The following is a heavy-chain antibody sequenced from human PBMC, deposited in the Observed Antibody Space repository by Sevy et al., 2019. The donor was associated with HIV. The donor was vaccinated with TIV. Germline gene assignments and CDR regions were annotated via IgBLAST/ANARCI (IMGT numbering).Heavy chain of an antibody. CDR2: ISSSSSYI. J-gene: IGHJ6*02. V-gene: IGHV3-21*01. D-gene: IGHD1-26*01. CDR1: GFTFSSYS. CDR3: ARVGADYYYYGMDV. Sequence: GSLRLSCAASGFTFSSYSMNWVRQAPGKGLEWVSSISSSSSYIYYADSVKGRFTISRDNAKNSLYLQMNSLRAEDTAVYYCARVGADYYYYGMDVWGQGTTVTVSS.